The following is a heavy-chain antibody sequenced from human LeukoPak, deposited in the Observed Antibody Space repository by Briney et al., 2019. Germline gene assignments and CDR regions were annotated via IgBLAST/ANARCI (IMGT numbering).Heavy chain of an antibody. V-gene: IGHV4-59*01. D-gene: IGHD3-10*01. J-gene: IGHJ5*02. CDR2: ISFSGST. CDR3: ARDQYHGSGTYAWFDP. CDR1: GASISNYY. Sequence: SETLSLTCTVSGASISNYYWSWIRQTPGKELEWIAYISFSGSTNYNPSLKSRVPTSLDRSKNQFSLKLSSVTAADTAVYYCARDQYHGSGTYAWFDPWGQGTLVTVSS.